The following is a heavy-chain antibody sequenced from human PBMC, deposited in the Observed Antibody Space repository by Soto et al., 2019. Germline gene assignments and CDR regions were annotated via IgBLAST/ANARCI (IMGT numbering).Heavy chain of an antibody. CDR2: SHQSGYT. Sequence: QVQLQESGPGLVKPSGTLSLTCAVSGVSISSHDWWTWVRQPPGKGLEWIGESHQSGYTHSNSSLESRVTIPVDKSQYQFSLILTSLTVADTAVYYCATRDTSRFYWGQGTLVTVSS. J-gene: IGHJ4*02. D-gene: IGHD5-18*01. CDR1: GVSISSHDW. CDR3: ATRDTSRFY. V-gene: IGHV4-4*02.